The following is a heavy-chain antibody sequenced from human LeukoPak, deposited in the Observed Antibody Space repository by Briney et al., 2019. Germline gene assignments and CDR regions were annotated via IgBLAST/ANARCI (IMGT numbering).Heavy chain of an antibody. CDR3: ARGWGPTGDFIDY. CDR2: IYYSGST. Sequence: SETLSLTCTVSGGSISSYYWSWIRQPPGKGLEWIGYIYYSGSTNYNPSLTSRVTISVDTSKNQFSLKLSSVTAADTAVYYCARGWGPTGDFIDYWGQGTLVTVSS. J-gene: IGHJ4*02. D-gene: IGHD7-27*01. V-gene: IGHV4-59*01. CDR1: GGSISSYY.